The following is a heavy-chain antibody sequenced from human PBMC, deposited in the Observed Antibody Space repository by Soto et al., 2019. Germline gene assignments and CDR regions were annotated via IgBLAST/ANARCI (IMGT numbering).Heavy chain of an antibody. CDR1: GGSFSGYY. D-gene: IGHD3-3*01. CDR2: INHSGST. Sequence: SETLSLTCAVYGGSFSGYYWSWIRQPPGKGLEWIGEINHSGSTNYNPSLKSRVTISVDTSKNQFSLKLISVTAADTAVYYCARPRPFWSGYYAPDIWGQGTMVTVSS. CDR3: ARPRPFWSGYYAPDI. V-gene: IGHV4-34*01. J-gene: IGHJ3*02.